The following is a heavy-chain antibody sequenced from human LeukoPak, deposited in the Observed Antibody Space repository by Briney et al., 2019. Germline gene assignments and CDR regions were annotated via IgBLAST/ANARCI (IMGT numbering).Heavy chain of an antibody. CDR3: ARGRGSTSEGHFDP. Sequence: ASVKVSCKASGYTFTGYYMHWVREAPGQGLEWMGWINPNSGGTNYAQKFQGRVTMTRDTSISTAYMELRSLRSDDTAVYYCARGRGSTSEGHFDPWGQGTLVTVSS. CDR1: GYTFTGYY. J-gene: IGHJ5*02. V-gene: IGHV1-2*02. CDR2: INPNSGGT. D-gene: IGHD2-2*01.